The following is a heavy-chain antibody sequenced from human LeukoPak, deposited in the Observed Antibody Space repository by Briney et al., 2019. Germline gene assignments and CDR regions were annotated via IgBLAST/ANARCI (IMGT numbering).Heavy chain of an antibody. CDR1: GYTFTSYG. V-gene: IGHV1-69*04. J-gene: IGHJ4*02. CDR3: ARVGGYSGSYYFDY. CDR2: IIPILGIA. D-gene: IGHD1-26*01. Sequence: GASVKVSCKASGYTFTSYGISWVRQAPGQGLEWMGRIIPILGIANYAQKFQGRVTITADKSTSTAYMELSSLRSEDTAVYYCARVGGYSGSYYFDYWGQGTLVTVSS.